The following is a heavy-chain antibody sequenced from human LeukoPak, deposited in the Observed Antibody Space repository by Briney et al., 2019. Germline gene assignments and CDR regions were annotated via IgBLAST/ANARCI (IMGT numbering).Heavy chain of an antibody. J-gene: IGHJ5*02. CDR1: GGSISSGDYY. D-gene: IGHD2-15*01. V-gene: IGHV4-30-4*01. CDR3: ARVGCSGGSCYPYH. CDR2: IYYSGST. Sequence: SQTLSLTCTVSGGSISSGDYYWSWIRQPPGKGLEWIGYIYYSGSTYYNPSLKSRVTISVDTSKNQFSLKLSSVTAADTAVYYCARVGCSGGSCYPYHWGQGTLVTVSS.